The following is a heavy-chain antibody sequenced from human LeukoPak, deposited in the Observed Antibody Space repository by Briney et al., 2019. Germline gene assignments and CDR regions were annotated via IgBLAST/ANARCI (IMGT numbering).Heavy chain of an antibody. D-gene: IGHD2-2*01. J-gene: IGHJ4*02. CDR2: ISYDGSNK. Sequence: GGSLRLSCAASGFTFSSYGMHWVRQAPGKGLEWVAVISYDGSNKYYADSVKGRFTISRDNSKNTLYLQMSSLRDEDTAVFYCARGRRDTQYQVFDYWGQGTLVTVSS. V-gene: IGHV3-30*03. CDR1: GFTFSSYG. CDR3: ARGRRDTQYQVFDY.